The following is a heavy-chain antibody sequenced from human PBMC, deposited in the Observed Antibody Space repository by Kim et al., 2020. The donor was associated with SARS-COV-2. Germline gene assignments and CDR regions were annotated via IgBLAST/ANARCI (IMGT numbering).Heavy chain of an antibody. CDR2: IYYSGST. V-gene: IGHV4-59*01. D-gene: IGHD3-22*01. CDR1: GGSISSYY. J-gene: IGHJ4*02. CDR3: ARVNVVTMIVDY. Sequence: SETLSLTCTVSGGSISSYYWSWIRQPPGKGLEWIGYIYYSGSTNYNPSLKSRVTISVDTSKNQFSLKLSSVTAADTAVYYCARVNVVTMIVDYWGQGTLVTVSS.